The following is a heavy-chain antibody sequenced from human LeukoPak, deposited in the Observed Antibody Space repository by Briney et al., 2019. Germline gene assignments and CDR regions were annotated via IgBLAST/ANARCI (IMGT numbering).Heavy chain of an antibody. V-gene: IGHV3-23*01. CDR2: ISGSGDNT. D-gene: IGHD3-22*01. CDR1: GFTFSSYA. J-gene: IGHJ4*02. Sequence: GGYLRLSCAASGFTFSSYAMSWVRQAPGKGLEWVSGISGSGDNTYYADSVKGRFTISRDNSKNTLYVQVNSLGTEDTAAYYCAKGSYYDSSGSFYFDYWGQGTLVTVSS. CDR3: AKGSYYDSSGSFYFDY.